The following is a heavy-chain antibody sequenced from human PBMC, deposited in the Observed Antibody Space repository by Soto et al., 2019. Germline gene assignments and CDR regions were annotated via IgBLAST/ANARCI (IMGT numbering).Heavy chain of an antibody. D-gene: IGHD3-10*01. CDR3: THSLTMVRGQVLEYFQH. Sequence: QITLKESGPTLLKPTQTLTLTCTFSGFLLSTSAVVVGWIRQPPGKALEWLALIYVDDDKRYSPSLKSRLTLTKDTTKNQVVLTMTNIDPVDTATYFCTHSLTMVRGQVLEYFQHWGQGTLLTVSS. CDR2: IYVDDDK. J-gene: IGHJ1*01. V-gene: IGHV2-5*02. CDR1: GFLLSTSAVV.